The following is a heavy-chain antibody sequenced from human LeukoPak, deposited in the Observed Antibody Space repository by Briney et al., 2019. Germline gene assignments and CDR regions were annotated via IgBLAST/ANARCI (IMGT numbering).Heavy chain of an antibody. CDR2: VFAGGTT. J-gene: IGHJ4*02. CDR1: GGSISSGDYY. Sequence: SETLSLTCTVSGGSISSGDYYWSWIRQPTGKRLEWIGRVFAGGTTKYNPSLVRRVTISVDTSKKQFSLRLSSVTAADTAVYYCARDYCINGFCYPDNWGQGTLVIVSS. D-gene: IGHD2-8*01. CDR3: ARDYCINGFCYPDN. V-gene: IGHV4-61*02.